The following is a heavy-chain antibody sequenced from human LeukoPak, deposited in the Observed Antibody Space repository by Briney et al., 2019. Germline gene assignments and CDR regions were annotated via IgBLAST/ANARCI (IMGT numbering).Heavy chain of an antibody. D-gene: IGHD5-18*01. CDR1: GFTFSSYW. Sequence: GGSLRLSCAASGFTFSSYWMHWVRQAPGKGLVWVSRINSDGSSTSYADSVKGRFTISRDNAKNTLYLQMNSLRGEDTAVYYCASGPSLAMAPWYYYGMDVWGQGTTVTVSS. CDR3: ASGPSLAMAPWYYYGMDV. V-gene: IGHV3-74*01. J-gene: IGHJ6*02. CDR2: INSDGSST.